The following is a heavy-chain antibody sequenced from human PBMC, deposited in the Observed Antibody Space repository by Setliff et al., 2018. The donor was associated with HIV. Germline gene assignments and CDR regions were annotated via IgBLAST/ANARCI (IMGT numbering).Heavy chain of an antibody. D-gene: IGHD5-12*01. Sequence: ASVKVSCKASGYTFTGHFLHWVRQAPGQGLEWLGWVNPNSGDAIYAQNFQGRVTMTRDTSINAAYMELRGLRSDDTAVYYCARSEGQWLRPEGALCDYWGRGTLVTVSS. CDR2: VNPNSGDA. CDR1: GYTFTGHF. V-gene: IGHV1-2*02. J-gene: IGHJ4*02. CDR3: ARSEGQWLRPEGALCDY.